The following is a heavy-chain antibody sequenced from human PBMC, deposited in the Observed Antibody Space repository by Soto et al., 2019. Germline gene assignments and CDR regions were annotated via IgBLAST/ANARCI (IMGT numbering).Heavy chain of an antibody. CDR1: GGSISSRSYY. Sequence: SETLSLTCTVSGGSISSRSYYWGWIRQPPGKGLEWIGSISYSGSTYYNPSLRSRVTISVDTSKNQFSLKLDSVTAADTAVYYCARPRGHDTLTPAFDYWGQGTLVTVSS. CDR2: ISYSGST. CDR3: ARPRGHDTLTPAFDY. J-gene: IGHJ4*02. D-gene: IGHD3-9*01. V-gene: IGHV4-39*01.